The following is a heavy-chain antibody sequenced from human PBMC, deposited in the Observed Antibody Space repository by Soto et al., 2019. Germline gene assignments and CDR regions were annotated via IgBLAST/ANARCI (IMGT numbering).Heavy chain of an antibody. CDR2: ISYDGSNK. Sequence: GGSLRLSCAASGFTFSSYGMHWVRQAPGKGLEWVAVISYDGSNKYYADSVKGRFTISRDNSKNTLYLQMNSLRAEDTAVYYCAKDGLATVTTFLDYMDVWGKGTTVTVSS. J-gene: IGHJ6*03. V-gene: IGHV3-30*18. D-gene: IGHD4-17*01. CDR1: GFTFSSYG. CDR3: AKDGLATVTTFLDYMDV.